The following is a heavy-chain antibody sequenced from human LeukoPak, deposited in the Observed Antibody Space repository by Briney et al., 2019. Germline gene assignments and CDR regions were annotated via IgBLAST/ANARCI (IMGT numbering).Heavy chain of an antibody. CDR2: IIPILGMA. D-gene: IGHD3-10*01. V-gene: IGHV1-69*04. Sequence: ASVKVSCKASGGTFSSYAISWVRQAPGQGLEWMGRIIPILGMANYAQKFQGRVTITADKSTSTAYMELSSLRSEDTAVDYCARVAGAGRDYYWFDPWRQGTLVTVSS. CDR3: ARVAGAGRDYYWFDP. CDR1: GGTFSSYA. J-gene: IGHJ5*02.